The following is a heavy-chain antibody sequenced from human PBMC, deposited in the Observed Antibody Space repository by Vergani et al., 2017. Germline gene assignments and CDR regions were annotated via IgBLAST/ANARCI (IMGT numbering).Heavy chain of an antibody. CDR2: IYPGDSDT. V-gene: IGHV5-51*01. D-gene: IGHD3-22*01. CDR1: GYIFSNFW. CDR3: ARSSGYYSYYFDF. Sequence: EKQLVQSGSETKKPGESLKISCQAFGYIFSNFWIGWVRQRPGRGLEWMGIIYPGDSDTRYSPSFQGQVTISADKSISTAYLQWSSLKASDTAMYYCARSSGYYSYYFDFWGQGTLVTVSS. J-gene: IGHJ4*02.